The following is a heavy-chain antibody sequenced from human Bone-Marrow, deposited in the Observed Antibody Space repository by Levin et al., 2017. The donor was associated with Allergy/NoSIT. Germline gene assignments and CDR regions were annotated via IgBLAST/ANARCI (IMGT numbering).Heavy chain of an antibody. CDR1: GFTFSSYA. CDR3: AKPLGYSYGITYYGMDV. V-gene: IGHV3-23*01. J-gene: IGHJ6*02. D-gene: IGHD5-18*01. Sequence: EGSLRLSCAASGFTFSSYAMSWVRQAPGKGLEWVSGISGGGGSTYFADSVKGRFTISRDNSKNTLYLQMNSLRAEDTAVYYCAKPLGYSYGITYYGMDVWGQGTTVTVSS. CDR2: ISGGGGST.